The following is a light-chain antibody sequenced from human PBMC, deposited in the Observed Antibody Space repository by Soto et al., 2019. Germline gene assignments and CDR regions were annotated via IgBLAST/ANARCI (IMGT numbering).Light chain of an antibody. V-gene: IGKV4-1*01. CDR3: QQYYDAPQT. CDR1: QSLLYSPNKKIY. CDR2: WAS. J-gene: IGKJ1*01. Sequence: DIVMTQSPDSLAVSLGERATIDCKSSQSLLYSPNKKIYLAWYQQKPGQPPKLLIYWASTRESGVPDRFTGSGSGTDFTLTISSLLAEDVAVYYCQQYYDAPQTFGRGTKVEIK.